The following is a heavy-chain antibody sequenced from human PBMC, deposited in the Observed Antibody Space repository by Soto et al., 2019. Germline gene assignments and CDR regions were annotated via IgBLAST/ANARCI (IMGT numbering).Heavy chain of an antibody. V-gene: IGHV1-18*01. J-gene: IGHJ6*03. D-gene: IGHD4-17*01. Sequence: QVQLVQSGAEVKQPGASVKVSCKASGYTFTNYGFTWVRQAPGQGLEWMGWISTYNGSTKYAQKVQGRLTMTTDTSTSTANMELTSLRSDDTAVYYCARTTVTASYYYMDVWGKGTTVTVSS. CDR3: ARTTVTASYYYMDV. CDR2: ISTYNGST. CDR1: GYTFTNYG.